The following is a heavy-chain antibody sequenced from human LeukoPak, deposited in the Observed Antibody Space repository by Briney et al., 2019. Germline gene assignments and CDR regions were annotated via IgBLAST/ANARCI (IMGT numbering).Heavy chain of an antibody. CDR1: GFTFSSYN. D-gene: IGHD1-26*01. CDR2: ITTSSSEI. Sequence: PGGSLRLSCAASGFTFSSYNMNWVRQAPGKGLEWISYITTSSSEIYYADSVKGRLTISRDNAKNSLYLQMYSLRDEDTAVYYCVRRVVGAMPFDYWGQGTLVTVSS. CDR3: VRRVVGAMPFDY. J-gene: IGHJ4*02. V-gene: IGHV3-48*02.